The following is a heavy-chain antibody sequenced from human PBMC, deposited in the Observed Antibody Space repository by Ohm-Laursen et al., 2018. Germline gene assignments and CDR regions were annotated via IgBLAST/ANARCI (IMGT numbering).Heavy chain of an antibody. CDR2: ISGSGGST. D-gene: IGHD1-26*01. CDR1: GFTFSSYA. Sequence: SLRLSCAASGFTFSSYAMSWVRQAPGKGLEWVSAISGSGGSTYYADSVKGRFTISRDNSKNTLNLQMNSLRAEDTAVYYCARDSMGLPKSPDYWGQGTLVTVSS. V-gene: IGHV3-23*01. J-gene: IGHJ4*02. CDR3: ARDSMGLPKSPDY.